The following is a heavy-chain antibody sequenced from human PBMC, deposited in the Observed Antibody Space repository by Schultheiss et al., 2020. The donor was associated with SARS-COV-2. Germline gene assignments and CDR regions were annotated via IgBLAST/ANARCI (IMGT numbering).Heavy chain of an antibody. CDR3: ARTFSRWGVVITRYYYYGMDV. CDR1: GFTFSSYA. Sequence: GGSLRLSCSASGFTFSSYAMHWVRQAPGKGLEWVAVISYDGSNKYYADSVKGRFTISRDNSKNTLYLQMNSLRAEDTAVYYCARTFSRWGVVITRYYYYGMDVWGQGTTVTVSS. J-gene: IGHJ6*02. V-gene: IGHV3-30*01. CDR2: ISYDGSNK. D-gene: IGHD3-3*01.